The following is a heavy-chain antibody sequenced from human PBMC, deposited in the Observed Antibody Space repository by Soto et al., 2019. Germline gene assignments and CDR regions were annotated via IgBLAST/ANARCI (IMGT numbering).Heavy chain of an antibody. J-gene: IGHJ4*02. CDR2: IYYSGST. V-gene: IGHV4-61*01. D-gene: IGHD3-10*01. Sequence: SETLSLTCTVSGGSVSSGSYYWSWIRQPPGKGLEWIGYIYYSGSTNYNPSLKSRVTISVDTSKNQFSLKLSSVTAADTAVYYCARHGDRIRWYFDYWGQGTLVTVSS. CDR1: GGSVSSGSYY. CDR3: ARHGDRIRWYFDY.